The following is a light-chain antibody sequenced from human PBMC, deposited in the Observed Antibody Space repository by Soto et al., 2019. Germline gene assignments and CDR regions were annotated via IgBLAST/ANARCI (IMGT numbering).Light chain of an antibody. CDR2: GAS. CDR3: QQFGSSPMYR. CDR1: QSVSSTY. V-gene: IGKV3-20*01. Sequence: EKELKNSAGALSLSHGERATLSCRASQSVSSTYLIWYQQKPGQAPRLLIYGASSRATGIPDRFSGSGSGTDFTLTISRLEPEDFAVYYCQQFGSSPMYRFGDGTKVDIK. J-gene: IGKJ2*03.